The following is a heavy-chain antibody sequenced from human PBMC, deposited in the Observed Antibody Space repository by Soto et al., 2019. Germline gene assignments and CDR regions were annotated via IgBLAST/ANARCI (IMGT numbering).Heavy chain of an antibody. Sequence: SETLSLTFTVSGGSISSSSFHWGWIRQPPGKGLEWIGSIYYSGSTYYNPSLKSRVTISVDTSKNQFSLKLSSVTAADTAVYFCARLRSGPDNGWYWAFDYWGQGTLVTVSS. J-gene: IGHJ4*02. D-gene: IGHD6-19*01. CDR3: ARLRSGPDNGWYWAFDY. V-gene: IGHV4-39*01. CDR1: GGSISSSSFH. CDR2: IYYSGST.